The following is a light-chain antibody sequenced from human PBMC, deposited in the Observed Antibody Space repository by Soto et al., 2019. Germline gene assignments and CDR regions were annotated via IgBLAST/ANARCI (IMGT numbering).Light chain of an antibody. CDR2: AAS. CDR3: QTSYSTPLT. V-gene: IGKV1-39*01. Sequence: DIQMTQSPSSLSASVGERVTITCRASQSISSYLNWYQQKPGKAPKLLIYAASSLQSGVPSRFSVSGSGTDFTLTISSLQPEDFATYYCQTSYSTPLTFGGGTKVEVK. J-gene: IGKJ4*01. CDR1: QSISSY.